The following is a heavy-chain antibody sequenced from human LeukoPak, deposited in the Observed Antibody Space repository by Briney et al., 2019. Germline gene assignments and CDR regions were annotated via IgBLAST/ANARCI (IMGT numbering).Heavy chain of an antibody. Sequence: ASVKVSCKASGYRITSYILNWVRQAPGQGLEWMGWINTDTGNPTYAQGFGGRFVFSLDTSVSTSYLQISSLEADDTAVYYCARAGSSSWQLDYWSQGTLVTVPS. CDR2: INTDTGNP. D-gene: IGHD6-13*01. J-gene: IGHJ4*02. CDR3: ARAGSSSWQLDY. CDR1: GYRITSYI. V-gene: IGHV7-4-1*02.